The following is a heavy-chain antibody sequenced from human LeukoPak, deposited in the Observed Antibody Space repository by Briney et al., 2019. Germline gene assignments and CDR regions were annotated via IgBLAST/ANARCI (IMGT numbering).Heavy chain of an antibody. D-gene: IGHD1-26*01. CDR3: TTILVGATNSY. J-gene: IGHJ4*02. V-gene: IGHV3-15*07. Sequence: PGGSLRLSCAASGFTFSNAWMNWVRQAPGKGLEWVGRIKSKTDDGTTDYAAPVKGRFTISRDDSKNTLYLQMNSLKTEDTAVYYCTTILVGATNSYWGQGTLVTVSS. CDR2: IKSKTDDGTT. CDR1: GFTFSNAW.